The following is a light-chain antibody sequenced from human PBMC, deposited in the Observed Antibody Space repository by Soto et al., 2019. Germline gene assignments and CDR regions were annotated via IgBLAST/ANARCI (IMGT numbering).Light chain of an antibody. CDR2: DAS. CDR1: QSVSSY. V-gene: IGKV3-11*01. CDR3: QQYNSWWT. J-gene: IGKJ1*01. Sequence: EIVLTQSPATLSLSPGARAPLSCRASQSVSSYLAWYQQKPGQPPRLLIYDASNRATGIPARFSGSGSGTDFTLTISSLQSEDFGVYYCQQYNSWWTFGQGTKVDIK.